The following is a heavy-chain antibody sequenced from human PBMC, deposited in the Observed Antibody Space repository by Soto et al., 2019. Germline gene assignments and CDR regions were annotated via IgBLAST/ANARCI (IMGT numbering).Heavy chain of an antibody. V-gene: IGHV3-21*01. J-gene: IGHJ5*02. CDR2: ISSNSAYI. CDR1: GFTFRSFT. D-gene: IGHD6-13*01. CDR3: TRDASRDSSARGWFDP. Sequence: GGSLRLSCAASGFTFRSFTMNWVRQAPGKGLEWVSTISSNSAYIYYTDALRGRFTISRDNDKNSLHLQMNSLRAEDTAVYYCTRDASRDSSARGWFDPWGPGTLVT.